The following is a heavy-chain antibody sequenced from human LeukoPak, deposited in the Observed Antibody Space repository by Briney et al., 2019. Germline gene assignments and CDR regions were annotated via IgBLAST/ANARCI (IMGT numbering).Heavy chain of an antibody. D-gene: IGHD4-11*01. Sequence: GGSLRLSCAASGFTFSSYWMSWVRQAPGKGLEWVANIKQDGREKFYVDSVKGRFTLSRDNAKNSLYLQMNSLRAEDTAVYYCARDVSGPMTTVTTQAFYYYSSTDVWGKGTTVTVSS. CDR3: ARDVSGPMTTVTTQAFYYYSSTDV. CDR1: GFTFSSYW. V-gene: IGHV3-7*01. CDR2: IKQDGREK. J-gene: IGHJ6*03.